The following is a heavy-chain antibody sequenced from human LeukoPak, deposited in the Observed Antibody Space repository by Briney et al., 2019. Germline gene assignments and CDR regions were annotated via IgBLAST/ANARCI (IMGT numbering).Heavy chain of an antibody. V-gene: IGHV2-70*04. CDR2: IDWDDDK. J-gene: IGHJ4*02. D-gene: IGHD6-19*01. CDR3: ARAYSSGWPFNFGY. Sequence: ESGPALVKPTQTLTLTCTFSGFSLSTSGMRVSWIRQPPGKALEWLARIDWDDDKFYSTSLKTRLTISKDTSKNQVVLTMTNMDPVDTATYYCARAYSSGWPFNFGYWGQGTLVTVSS. CDR1: GFSLSTSGMR.